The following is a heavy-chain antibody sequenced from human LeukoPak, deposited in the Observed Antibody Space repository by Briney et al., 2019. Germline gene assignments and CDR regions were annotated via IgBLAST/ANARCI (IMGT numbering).Heavy chain of an antibody. CDR2: IYYNGNT. J-gene: IGHJ4*02. CDR1: GGSISSYY. V-gene: IGHV4-59*01. CDR3: ARGVAGSGSTPKY. Sequence: SSETLSLTCTVSGGSISSYYWIWIRQPPGKGLEWIGFIYYNGNTNYNPSLKSRVTISEDSSKSQSSLKLTSVTAADTAVYYCARGVAGSGSTPKYWGQGTLVTVSS. D-gene: IGHD1-26*01.